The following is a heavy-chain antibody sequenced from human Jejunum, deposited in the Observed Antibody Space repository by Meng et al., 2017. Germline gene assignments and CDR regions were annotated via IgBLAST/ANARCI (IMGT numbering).Heavy chain of an antibody. CDR3: AAEGGYDLVH. J-gene: IGHJ4*02. CDR1: GFSFNDAW. CDR2: IKSKSDGGTT. D-gene: IGHD5-12*01. V-gene: IGHV3-15*01. Sequence: GESLKISCAASGFSFNDAWMSWVRQAPGKGLEWVGRIKSKSDGGTTKYGATVKGRFSISRDDSKNILFLQMDSLNTDDTAVYYCAAEGGYDLVHWGQGTLVTVSS.